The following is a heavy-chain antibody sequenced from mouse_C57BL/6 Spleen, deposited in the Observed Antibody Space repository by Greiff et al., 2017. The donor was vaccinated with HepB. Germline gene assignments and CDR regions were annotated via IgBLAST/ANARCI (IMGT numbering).Heavy chain of an antibody. CDR1: GYTFTSYW. J-gene: IGHJ2*01. CDR3: ATPLYDYDAFDY. V-gene: IGHV1-72*01. D-gene: IGHD2-4*01. CDR2: IDPNSGGT. Sequence: QQSCKASGYTFTSYWMHWVKQRPGRGLEWIGRIDPNSGGTKYNEKFKSKATLTVDKPSSTAYMQLSSLTSEDSAVYYCATPLYDYDAFDYWGQGTTLTVSS.